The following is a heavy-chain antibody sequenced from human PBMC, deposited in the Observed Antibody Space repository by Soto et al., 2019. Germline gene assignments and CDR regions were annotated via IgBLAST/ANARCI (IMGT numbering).Heavy chain of an antibody. V-gene: IGHV3-23*01. Sequence: EVQLLESGGGLVQPGGPLRLSCAASGFTFSSYAMTWVRQAPGKGLEWVSAITGGGDNTYYADSVKGRFTICRDNFKNTLYLQMDSLRDEDTAIYYCAKGSKGFDYWGQGTLVTVSS. J-gene: IGHJ4*02. CDR1: GFTFSSYA. CDR3: AKGSKGFDY. D-gene: IGHD2-2*01. CDR2: ITGGGDNT.